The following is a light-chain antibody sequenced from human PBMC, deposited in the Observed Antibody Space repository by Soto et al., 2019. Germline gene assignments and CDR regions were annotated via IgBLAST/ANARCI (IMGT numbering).Light chain of an antibody. V-gene: IGLV3-21*02. J-gene: IGLJ2*01. CDR2: DDS. Sequence: SYELTQPPSVSVAPGQTARISCGGNNIGSKSVHWYQQRPGQASVLVVSDDSDRPSGIPERFSGSNSGITATLTISRVEAGDEADYYCQVWDTSRDPVVFGGGTKLTVL. CDR3: QVWDTSRDPVV. CDR1: NIGSKS.